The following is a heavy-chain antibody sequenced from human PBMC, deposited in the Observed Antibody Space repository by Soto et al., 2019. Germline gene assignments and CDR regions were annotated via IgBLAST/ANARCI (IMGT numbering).Heavy chain of an antibody. CDR2: IYYSGST. Sequence: SETLSLTCTVSGGSMSSYYWSWIRQPPGKGLEWIGYIYYSGSTNYNPSLKSRVTISVDTSKNQFSLKLSSVTAADTAVYYCARPKGSYSSGYYYFDYWGQGPLVTVSS. V-gene: IGHV4-59*01. CDR1: GGSMSSYY. D-gene: IGHD6-19*01. J-gene: IGHJ4*02. CDR3: ARPKGSYSSGYYYFDY.